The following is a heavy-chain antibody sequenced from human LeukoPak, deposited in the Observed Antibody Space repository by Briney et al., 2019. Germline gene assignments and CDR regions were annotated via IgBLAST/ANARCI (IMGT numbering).Heavy chain of an antibody. CDR1: GITLSNYG. CDR2: ISGGGGGT. D-gene: IGHD3-22*01. CDR3: AKRGVVIRVILVGFHKEAYYFDS. J-gene: IGHJ4*02. Sequence: GGSLRLSCAVSGITLSNYGMSWVRQAPGKGLEWVAGISGGGGGTNYADSVKGRFTISRDNARNTLYLQMNSLRVEDTAAYFCAKRGVVIRVILVGFHKEAYYFDSWGQGALVTVSS. V-gene: IGHV3-23*01.